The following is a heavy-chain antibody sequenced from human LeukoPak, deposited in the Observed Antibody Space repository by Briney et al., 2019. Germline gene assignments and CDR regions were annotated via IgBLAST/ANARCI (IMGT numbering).Heavy chain of an antibody. Sequence: PGGSLRLSCAASGFTFSSYEMNWVRQAPGKGLEWVSYISSSGGTIYYADSVKGRFTISRDNAKNSLYLQMNSLRAEDTAVYYCARAKMTTAGGVFDYWGRGTLVTVSS. J-gene: IGHJ4*02. V-gene: IGHV3-48*03. CDR3: ARAKMTTAGGVFDY. D-gene: IGHD6-13*01. CDR2: ISSSGGTI. CDR1: GFTFSSYE.